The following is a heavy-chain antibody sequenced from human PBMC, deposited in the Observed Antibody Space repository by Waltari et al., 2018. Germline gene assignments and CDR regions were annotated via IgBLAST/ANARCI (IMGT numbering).Heavy chain of an antibody. V-gene: IGHV3-53*01. J-gene: IGHJ4*02. CDR1: GFTVSSNY. Sequence: EVQLVESGGGLIQPGGSLRLSCAASGFTVSSNYMSWVRQAPGKGLEWVSVIYSGGSTYYADSVKGRFTISRDNSKNTLYLQMNSLRAEDTAVYYCARDRSGPGWLGYYFDYWGQGTLVTVSS. D-gene: IGHD6-19*01. CDR2: IYSGGST. CDR3: ARDRSGPGWLGYYFDY.